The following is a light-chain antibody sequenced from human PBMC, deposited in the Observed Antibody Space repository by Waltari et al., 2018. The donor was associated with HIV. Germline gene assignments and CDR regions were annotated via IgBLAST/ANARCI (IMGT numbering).Light chain of an antibody. V-gene: IGKV4-1*01. CDR2: WAS. CDR3: QQYYTSPLT. CDR1: RRLLSTSNNKNY. Sequence: DIVMTQSPDSLAVSLGERATINCKSSRRLLSTSNNKNYLSWFQHKPGQPPRLLIYWASTRQSGVPDRFSGSGSGTDFTLTISSLQAEDVAVYYCQQYYTSPLTFGGGTKVEIK. J-gene: IGKJ4*01.